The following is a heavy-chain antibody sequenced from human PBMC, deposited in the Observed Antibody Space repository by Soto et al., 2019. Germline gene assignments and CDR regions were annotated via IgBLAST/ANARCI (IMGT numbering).Heavy chain of an antibody. CDR1: GYTFTSYG. CDR3: ARDVRGYDYIWGSYRFVFPSPHDAFAI. D-gene: IGHD3-16*02. V-gene: IGHV1-18*01. CDR2: ISAYNGNT. J-gene: IGHJ3*02. Sequence: GASVKVSCKASGYTFTSYGISWVRQAPGQGLEWMGWISAYNGNTNYAQKLQGRVTMTTDTSTSTAYMELRSLRSDDTAVYYCARDVRGYDYIWGSYRFVFPSPHDAFAIWGQGTMVTVSS.